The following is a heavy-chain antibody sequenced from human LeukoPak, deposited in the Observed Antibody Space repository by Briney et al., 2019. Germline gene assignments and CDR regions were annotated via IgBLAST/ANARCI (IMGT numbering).Heavy chain of an antibody. CDR3: ARALYYYDMYDAFDI. Sequence: GEFLKISCEGSGYRFTSYWVGWVGHMPGKGLEWMGIIYPANWDTRYGPSFQGQVTISVDKSINTAYLQWSSLKASDTAMYYCARALYYYDMYDAFDIWGQGTMVTVSS. CDR1: GYRFTSYW. CDR2: IYPANWDT. J-gene: IGHJ3*02. D-gene: IGHD3-22*01. V-gene: IGHV5-51*01.